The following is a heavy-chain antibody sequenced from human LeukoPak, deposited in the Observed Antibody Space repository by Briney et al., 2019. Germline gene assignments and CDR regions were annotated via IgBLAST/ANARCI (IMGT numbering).Heavy chain of an antibody. CDR2: IYYSGST. CDR3: ARQYSSGWYQIDY. D-gene: IGHD6-19*01. Sequence: SETLSLTCTVSGGSTSSGDYYWSWIRQPPGKGLEWIGYIYYSGSTYYNPSLKSRVTISVDTSKNQFSLELSSVTAADTAVYYCARQYSSGWYQIDYWGQGTLVTVSS. CDR1: GGSTSSGDYY. J-gene: IGHJ4*02. V-gene: IGHV4-30-4*08.